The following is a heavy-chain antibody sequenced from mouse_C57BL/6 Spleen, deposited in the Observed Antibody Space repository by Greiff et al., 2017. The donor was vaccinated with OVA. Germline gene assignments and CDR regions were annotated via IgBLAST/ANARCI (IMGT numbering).Heavy chain of an antibody. CDR1: GYTFTSYW. J-gene: IGHJ3*01. V-gene: IGHV1-50*01. CDR2: IDPSDSYT. D-gene: IGHD1-1*01. CDR3: ARNGNAWFAY. Sequence: VQLQQPGAELVKPGASVKLSCKASGYTFTSYWMQWVKQRPGQGLEWIGEIDPSDSYTNYNQKFKGKATLTVDTSSSTAYMQLISLTSEDSAVYYCARNGNAWFAYWGQGTLVTVSA.